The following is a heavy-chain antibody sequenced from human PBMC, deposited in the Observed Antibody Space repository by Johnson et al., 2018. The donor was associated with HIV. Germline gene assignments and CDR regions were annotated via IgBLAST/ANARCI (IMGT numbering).Heavy chain of an antibody. V-gene: IGHV3-53*01. J-gene: IGHJ3*02. D-gene: IGHD6-13*01. CDR3: ARARAGDAFDI. CDR1: GFTVSSNY. CDR2: IYSGGST. Sequence: VQLVESGGGLVQPGGSLRLSCAASGFTVSSNYMSWVRQAPGKGLEWVSVIYSGGSTYYADSVKGRFTISRDNSKNTLYLQMNSLRAEETAVYYCARARAGDAFDIWGQGTMVTVSS.